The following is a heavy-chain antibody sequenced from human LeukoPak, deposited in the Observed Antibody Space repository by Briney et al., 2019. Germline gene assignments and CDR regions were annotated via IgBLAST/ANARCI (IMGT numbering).Heavy chain of an antibody. J-gene: IGHJ4*02. CDR3: ATSSGWYRYDS. Sequence: SETLSLTCTVSGASIIGPKWWNWVRLSPGKGMEWIGETFHSGSTHYNPSLKSRVTISVDTSKNQFSLILTSVTDADTAVYYCATSSGWYRYDSWGQGTLVTVSS. V-gene: IGHV4-4*02. CDR1: GASIIGPKW. CDR2: TFHSGST. D-gene: IGHD6-19*01.